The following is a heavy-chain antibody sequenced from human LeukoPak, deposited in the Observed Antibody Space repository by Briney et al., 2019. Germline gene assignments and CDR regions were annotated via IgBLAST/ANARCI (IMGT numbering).Heavy chain of an antibody. CDR3: ARDPPGDY. D-gene: IGHD3-10*01. Sequence: SETLSLTCTVSGGSISSYYWSWIRQPPGKGLEWIGYIYYSGSTSYNPSLKSRVTISVDTSKNQFSLKLSSVTAADTAVYYCARDPPGDYWGQGTLVTVSS. J-gene: IGHJ4*02. CDR2: IYYSGST. V-gene: IGHV4-59*01. CDR1: GGSISSYY.